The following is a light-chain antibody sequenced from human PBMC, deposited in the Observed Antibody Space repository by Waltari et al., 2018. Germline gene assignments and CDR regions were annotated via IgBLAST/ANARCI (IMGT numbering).Light chain of an antibody. J-gene: IGLJ3*02. V-gene: IGLV2-14*03. CDR1: STDVGDYNY. CDR2: DVT. Sequence: QSALTQPASVSGSPGQSITISCTGASTDVGDYNYVSWYQQIPGKAPKVIIYDVTKRPSGVSNRFSGSKSGNSASLSISELQAEDEAHYYCCSYAGRSTWVFGGGTKVTVL. CDR3: CSYAGRSTWV.